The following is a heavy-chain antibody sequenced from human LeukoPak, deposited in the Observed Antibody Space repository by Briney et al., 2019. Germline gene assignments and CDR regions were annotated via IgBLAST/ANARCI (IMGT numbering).Heavy chain of an antibody. Sequence: PGGSLRLSCAASGFTFSGSAMHWVRQASGKGLEWVGRIRSKANSYATAYAASVKGRFTISRDDSKNTAYLQMNSLKTEDTAVYYCTTEWELLPYWGQGTLVTVSS. CDR2: IRSKANSYAT. CDR3: TTEWELLPY. V-gene: IGHV3-73*01. D-gene: IGHD1-26*01. J-gene: IGHJ4*02. CDR1: GFTFSGSA.